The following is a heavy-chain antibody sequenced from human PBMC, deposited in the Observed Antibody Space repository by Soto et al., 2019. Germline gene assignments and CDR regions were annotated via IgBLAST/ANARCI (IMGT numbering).Heavy chain of an antibody. V-gene: IGHV4-59*01. CDR2: IYYSGST. J-gene: IGHJ3*02. D-gene: IGHD3-16*01. CDR1: GVYSIGYY. CDR3: ARAPIMITFGGAVAFDI. Sequence: SETLSLTWTFSGVYSIGYYWSWIRQPPGKGLEWIGYIYYSGSTNYNPSLKSRVTISVDTSKNQFSLKLSSVTAADTAVYYCARAPIMITFGGAVAFDIWGQGTIVNVSS.